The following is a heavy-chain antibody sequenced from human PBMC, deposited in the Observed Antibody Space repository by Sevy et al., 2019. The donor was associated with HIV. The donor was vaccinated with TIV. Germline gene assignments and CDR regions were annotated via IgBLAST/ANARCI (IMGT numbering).Heavy chain of an antibody. V-gene: IGHV3-13*01. J-gene: IGHJ6*02. Sequence: GGSLRLSCAASGFTFSSYDMHWVRQATGKGLEWVSAIGTAGDTYYPGSVKGRFTISRENAKNSLYLQMNSLRAGDTAVYYCARGAAARLSYYYYDGMDVWGQGTTVTVSS. CDR3: ARGAAARLSYYYYDGMDV. CDR2: IGTAGDT. D-gene: IGHD6-6*01. CDR1: GFTFSSYD.